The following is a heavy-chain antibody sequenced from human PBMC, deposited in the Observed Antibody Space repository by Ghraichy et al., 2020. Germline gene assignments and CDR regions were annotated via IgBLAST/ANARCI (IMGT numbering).Heavy chain of an antibody. V-gene: IGHV3-74*01. CDR2: INTDGSST. CDR1: GFTFSSYW. CDR3: ARWSAVIDY. J-gene: IGHJ4*02. Sequence: GGSLRLSCAASGFTFSSYWMPWVRQAPGKGLVWVSRINTDGSSTNYADSVKGRFTISRDNAKNTLFLQMNSLKTEDTAVYYCARWSAVIDYWGQGTLVTVSS. D-gene: IGHD6-25*01.